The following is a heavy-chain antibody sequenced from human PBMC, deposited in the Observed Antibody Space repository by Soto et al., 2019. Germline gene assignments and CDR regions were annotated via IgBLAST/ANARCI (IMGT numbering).Heavy chain of an antibody. Sequence: QVQLQESGPGLVKPSGTLSLTCAVSSGPISSSNWWSWVRQPPGKGLEWIGEIYNSGSTNYNPSLKSRVTISVDKSKNQFSLKLSSVTAADTAVYYCARNIAVAGTCGAFDIWGQGTMVTVSS. CDR3: ARNIAVAGTCGAFDI. V-gene: IGHV4-4*02. CDR1: SGPISSSNW. CDR2: IYNSGST. D-gene: IGHD6-19*01. J-gene: IGHJ3*02.